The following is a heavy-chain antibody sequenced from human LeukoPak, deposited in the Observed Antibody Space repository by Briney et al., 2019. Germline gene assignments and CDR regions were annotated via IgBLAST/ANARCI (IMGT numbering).Heavy chain of an antibody. Sequence: SETLSLTCAVSSGSPSGYSWGWIRQPPGKGLEWVGEISHSGITNYNASPKGRVTISLKKSEIQFSLMLSSVTAADTAVYYCTRQSGTVTPIDYWSQGTLVTVSS. CDR1: SGSPSGYS. J-gene: IGHJ4*02. CDR2: ISHSGIT. V-gene: IGHV4-34*01. CDR3: TRQSGTVTPIDY. D-gene: IGHD4-17*01.